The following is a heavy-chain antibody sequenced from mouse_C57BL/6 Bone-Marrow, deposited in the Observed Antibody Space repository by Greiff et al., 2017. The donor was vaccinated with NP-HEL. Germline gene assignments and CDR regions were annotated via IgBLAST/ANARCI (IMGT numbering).Heavy chain of an antibody. D-gene: IGHD1-1*01. CDR3: ARSCYYYGTSYYFDY. Sequence: VQLQQPGAELVRPGSSVKLSCKASGYTFTSYWMHWVKQRPIQGLEWIGNIDPSDSETHYNQKFKDKATLTVDKSSSTAYMQLSSLTSEDSAVYYCARSCYYYGTSYYFDYWGQGTTLTVSS. V-gene: IGHV1-52*01. CDR2: IDPSDSET. CDR1: GYTFTSYW. J-gene: IGHJ2*01.